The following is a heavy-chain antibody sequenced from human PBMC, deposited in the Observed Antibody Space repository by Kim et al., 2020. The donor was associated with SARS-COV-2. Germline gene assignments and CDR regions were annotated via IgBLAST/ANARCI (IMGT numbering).Heavy chain of an antibody. D-gene: IGHD6-13*01. J-gene: IGHJ4*02. CDR2: ISSSSSTI. V-gene: IGHV3-48*02. CDR3: ARDAGVAAAGTHYFDY. Sequence: GGSLRLSCAASGFTFSSYSMNWVRQAPGKGLEWVSYISSSSSTIYYADSVKGRFTISRDNAKNSLYLQMNSLRDEDTAVYYCARDAGVAAAGTHYFDYWDQGTLVTVSS. CDR1: GFTFSSYS.